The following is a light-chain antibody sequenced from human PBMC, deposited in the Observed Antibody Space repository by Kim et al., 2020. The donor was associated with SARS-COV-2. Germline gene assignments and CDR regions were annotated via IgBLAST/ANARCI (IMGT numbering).Light chain of an antibody. CDR1: QVIRNE. Sequence: AIQMTQSPSSLSTSVGDRVTITCRASQVIRNELSWYQQQPGKAPKLLIYGASSLQSGVPSRFSGSGSGTDFSLTISSLQPEEFATYYCLQDYSYPWTFGQGTKVDIK. J-gene: IGKJ1*01. CDR3: LQDYSYPWT. V-gene: IGKV1-6*01. CDR2: GAS.